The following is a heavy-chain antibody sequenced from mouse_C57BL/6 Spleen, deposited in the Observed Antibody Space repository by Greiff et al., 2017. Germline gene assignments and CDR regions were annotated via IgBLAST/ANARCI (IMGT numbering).Heavy chain of an antibody. CDR3: ARSNSNYGDYAMDY. J-gene: IGHJ4*01. D-gene: IGHD2-5*01. CDR1: GYTFTGYW. Sequence: QVQLQQSGAELMKPGASVKLSCKATGYTFTGYWIEWVKQRPGSGSTNYNEKFKGKATFTADTSSNTAYMQLSSLTTEDSAIYYCARSNSNYGDYAMDYWGQGTSVTVSS. CDR2: SGST. V-gene: IGHV1-9*01.